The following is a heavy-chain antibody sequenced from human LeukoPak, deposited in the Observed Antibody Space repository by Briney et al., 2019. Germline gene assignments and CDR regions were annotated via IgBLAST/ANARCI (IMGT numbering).Heavy chain of an antibody. Sequence: GGSLRLSCAASGFTFSDYYMSWIRQAPGKGLEWVSYISSSGSTIYYADSVKGRFTISRDNAKNSLYLQMNSLRAEDTAVYYCARDQFYYDSSCLIDYWGQGTLVTVSS. J-gene: IGHJ4*02. D-gene: IGHD3-22*01. CDR1: GFTFSDYY. V-gene: IGHV3-11*01. CDR2: ISSSGSTI. CDR3: ARDQFYYDSSCLIDY.